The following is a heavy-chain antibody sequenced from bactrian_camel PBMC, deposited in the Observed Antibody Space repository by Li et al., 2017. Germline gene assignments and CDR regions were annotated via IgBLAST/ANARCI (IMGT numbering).Heavy chain of an antibody. CDR1: DYRRNC. V-gene: IGHV3S42*01. CDR3: AVADSAGDCYSASEYNY. CDR2: IDSDGRSDFGTS. D-gene: IGHD2*01. Sequence: VQLVESGGGSVQAGESLRLSCTYDYRRNCMGRFRQAPGEAREDVAHIDSDGRSDFGTSSYADSVKGRFAVSLNSAQNTLYLHMNSLKPDDTAMYVCAVADSAGDCYSASEYNYWGQGTQVTVS. J-gene: IGHJ4*01.